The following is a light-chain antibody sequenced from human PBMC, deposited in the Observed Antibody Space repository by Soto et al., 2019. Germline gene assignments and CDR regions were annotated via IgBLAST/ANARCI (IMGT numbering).Light chain of an antibody. V-gene: IGKV1-39*01. CDR1: ESIARH. CDR3: QQTYSTLSFT. J-gene: IGKJ5*01. Sequence: DIQMTQSPSSLSASVGDRVTITCRASESIARHLNLYQQKPGKAPKLLIYAASSLQNGGPSRFRGGRSCTDFTLTIRNLQPEDVATYYCQQTYSTLSFTFGQGTRLEIK. CDR2: AAS.